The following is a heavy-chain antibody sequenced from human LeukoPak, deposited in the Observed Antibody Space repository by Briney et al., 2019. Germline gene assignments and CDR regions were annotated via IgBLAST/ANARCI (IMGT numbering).Heavy chain of an antibody. CDR2: LRYDGSNK. Sequence: GGSLRLSCAASGFTFSSYGMHWVRQAPGKGLEWVAFLRYDGSNKYYADSVKGRFTISRDNSKNTLYLQMNSLRAEDTAVYYCAKLDYYDSSGYPPTAYWGQGTLVTVSS. CDR1: GFTFSSYG. D-gene: IGHD3-22*01. V-gene: IGHV3-30*02. CDR3: AKLDYYDSSGYPPTAY. J-gene: IGHJ4*02.